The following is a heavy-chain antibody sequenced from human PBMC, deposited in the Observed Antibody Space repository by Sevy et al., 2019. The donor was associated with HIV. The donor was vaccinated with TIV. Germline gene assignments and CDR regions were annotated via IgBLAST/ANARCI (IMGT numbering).Heavy chain of an antibody. CDR2: FIWISGSL. V-gene: IGHV3-9*01. J-gene: IGHJ4*02. Sequence: GGSLRLSCAASGFTFDDFAMHWVRQAPGKGLDGAPGFIWISGSLGNADSGKGRFTISRDNAKNSLYLQMNSLRAEDTALYYCAKGGVSDMITFGGVIATNFDYWGQGTLVTVSS. CDR1: GFTFDDFA. D-gene: IGHD3-16*02. CDR3: AKGGVSDMITFGGVIATNFDY.